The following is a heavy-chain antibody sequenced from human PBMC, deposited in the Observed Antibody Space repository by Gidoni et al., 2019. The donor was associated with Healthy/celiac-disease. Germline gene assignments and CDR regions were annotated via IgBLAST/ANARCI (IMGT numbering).Heavy chain of an antibody. J-gene: IGHJ6*02. CDR2: MNPNSGNT. CDR1: GYTFTSYD. V-gene: IGHV1-8*01. D-gene: IGHD1-26*01. Sequence: QVQLVQSGAEVKKPGASVKVSCKASGYTFTSYDINWVRQATGQGLEWMGWMNPNSGNTGYAQKFQGRVTMTRNTSISTAYMELSSLRSEDTAVYYCARSPEGPLLREESYYGMDVWGQGTTVTVSS. CDR3: ARSPEGPLLREESYYGMDV.